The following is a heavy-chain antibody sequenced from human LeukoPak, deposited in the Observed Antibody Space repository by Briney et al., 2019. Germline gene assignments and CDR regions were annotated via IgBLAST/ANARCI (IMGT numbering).Heavy chain of an antibody. CDR3: ARLAAAGENWFDP. CDR2: IYHSGST. D-gene: IGHD6-13*01. Sequence: PSQTLSLTCTVSGGSISSGGYYWSWIRQPPGKGLEWIGYIYHSGSTYYNPSLKSRVTISVDRSKNQFSLKLSSVTAADTAVYYCARLAAAGENWFDPWAREPWSPSPQ. CDR1: GGSISSGGYY. V-gene: IGHV4-30-2*01. J-gene: IGHJ5*02.